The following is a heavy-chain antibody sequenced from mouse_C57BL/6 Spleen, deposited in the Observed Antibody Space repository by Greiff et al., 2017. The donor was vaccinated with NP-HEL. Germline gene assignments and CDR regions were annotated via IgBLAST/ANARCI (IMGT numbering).Heavy chain of an antibody. CDR1: GFSLTSYG. Sequence: VKLVESGPGLVAPSQSLSITCTVSGFSLTSYGVDWVRQSPGKGLEWLGVIWGVGSTNYNSALKSRLSISKANSKSQVFLKMNSLQTDDTAMYYCASGDGSRFAYWGQGTLVTVSA. V-gene: IGHV2-6*01. J-gene: IGHJ3*01. CDR3: ASGDGSRFAY. CDR2: IWGVGST. D-gene: IGHD1-1*01.